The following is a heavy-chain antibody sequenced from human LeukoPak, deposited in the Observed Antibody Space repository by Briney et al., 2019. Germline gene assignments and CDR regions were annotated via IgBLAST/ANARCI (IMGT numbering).Heavy chain of an antibody. CDR2: IKSKTDGGTT. CDR1: GFTFSNAW. Sequence: EAGGSLRLSCAASGFTFSNAWMSWVRQAPGKGLEWVGRIKSKTDGGTTDYAAPVKGRFTISRDDSKNTPYLQMNSLKTEDTAVYYCTTDQDSGSYYPHTNHNYWGQGTLVTVSS. J-gene: IGHJ4*02. CDR3: TTDQDSGSYYPHTNHNY. D-gene: IGHD1-26*01. V-gene: IGHV3-15*01.